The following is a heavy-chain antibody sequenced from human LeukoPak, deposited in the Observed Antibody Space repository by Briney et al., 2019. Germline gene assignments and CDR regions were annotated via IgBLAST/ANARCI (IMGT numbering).Heavy chain of an antibody. CDR3: AREATIAAAGLDY. V-gene: IGHV3-7*01. CDR1: GFTFSSYW. CDR2: IRQDGSEK. Sequence: GESLRLSCAASGFTFSSYWMSWVRQAPGKGLEWVANIRQDGSEKNFVDSMKGRFTISRDNAKNSLYLQMNSLRVEDTAVYYCAREATIAAAGLDYWGQGTLVTVSS. D-gene: IGHD6-13*01. J-gene: IGHJ4*02.